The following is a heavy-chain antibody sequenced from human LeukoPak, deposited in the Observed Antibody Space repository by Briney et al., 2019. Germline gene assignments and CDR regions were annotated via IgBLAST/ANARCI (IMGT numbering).Heavy chain of an antibody. V-gene: IGHV4-59*11. D-gene: IGHD2-2*01. CDR2: IYNSGST. CDR3: ARGEHIGVRDWFDP. J-gene: IGHJ5*02. CDR1: GGSISSHY. Sequence: SETLSLTCTVSGGSISSHYWSWIRQPPGKGLEWIGYIYNSGSTNYNPSLKSRVTISLDTSKNQFSLKLSSVTAADTGVYYCARGEHIGVRDWFDPWGQGTLVTVSS.